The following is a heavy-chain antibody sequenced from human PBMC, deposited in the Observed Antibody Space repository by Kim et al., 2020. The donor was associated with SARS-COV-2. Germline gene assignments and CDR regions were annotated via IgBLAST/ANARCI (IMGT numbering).Heavy chain of an antibody. V-gene: IGHV3-30*04. J-gene: IGHJ6*02. D-gene: IGHD1-26*01. Sequence: GGSLRLSCAASGFTFSSYAMHWVRQAPGKGLEWVTVISYDGSNKFYADSVKGRFTISRDNSKNTLYLQMNSLRVEDTTVYYCARAAGPTNRYYYGLDVWGQGTTVTVSS. CDR1: GFTFSSYA. CDR2: ISYDGSNK. CDR3: ARAAGPTNRYYYGLDV.